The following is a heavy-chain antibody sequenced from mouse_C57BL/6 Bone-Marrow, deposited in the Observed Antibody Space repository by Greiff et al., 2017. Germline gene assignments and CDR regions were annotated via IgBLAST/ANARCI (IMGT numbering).Heavy chain of an antibody. Sequence: VQLQQSGPELVKPGASVKISCKASGYAFSSSWMNWVKQRPGKGLEWIGRIYPGDGDTNYNGKFKGKATLTAEKSSSTAYMQLSSLTSEDSAVYFCARSGDGYLYYAMDYWGQGTSVTVSS. D-gene: IGHD2-3*01. V-gene: IGHV1-82*01. CDR3: ARSGDGYLYYAMDY. CDR1: GYAFSSSW. J-gene: IGHJ4*01. CDR2: IYPGDGDT.